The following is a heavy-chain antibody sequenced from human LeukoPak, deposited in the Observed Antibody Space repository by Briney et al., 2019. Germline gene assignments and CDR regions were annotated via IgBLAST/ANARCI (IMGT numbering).Heavy chain of an antibody. V-gene: IGHV1-2*02. CDR1: VYTFTGYH. CDR2: INPNRGGT. D-gene: IGHD2-2*01. Sequence: AAVTVSCKSSVYTFTGYHMHWVRQAPGQGLDGMGWINPNRGGTYYAQKVQGRVTMTGDTSISTAYMELRRLRSDDTAVYYCARDLHCSSTSCYYPDYGMDVWGQGTTVTVSS. CDR3: ARDLHCSSTSCYYPDYGMDV. J-gene: IGHJ6*02.